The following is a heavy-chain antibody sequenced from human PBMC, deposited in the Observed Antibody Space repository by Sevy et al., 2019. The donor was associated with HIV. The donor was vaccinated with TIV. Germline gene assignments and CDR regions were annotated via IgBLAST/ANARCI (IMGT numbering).Heavy chain of an antibody. D-gene: IGHD2-8*01. V-gene: IGHV3-11*01. J-gene: IGHJ6*02. Sequence: GGSLRLSCAASGFTFSDYFMSWIRQAPGEGLEWISYISLSGSTIYYADSVKGRFTISRDNAKNSLYLQMNSLRAEDTAVYYCARENRHCTNGICYGYYGMDVWGQGTTVTASS. CDR1: GFTFSDYF. CDR2: ISLSGSTI. CDR3: ARENRHCTNGICYGYYGMDV.